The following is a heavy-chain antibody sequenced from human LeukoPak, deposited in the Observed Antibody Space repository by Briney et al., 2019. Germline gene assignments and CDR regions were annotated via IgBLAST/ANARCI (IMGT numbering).Heavy chain of an antibody. D-gene: IGHD3-10*01. CDR1: GGSFSGYY. CDR2: INHSGST. CDR3: AARGEVFDY. V-gene: IGHV4-34*01. J-gene: IGHJ4*02. Sequence: SEALSLTCAVYGGSFSGYYWSWIRQPPGKGLEWIGEINHSGSTNYNPSLKSRVSISVDTSKNQCSPKLSAVTAADTAVYYCAARGEVFDYWGQGTLVTVSS.